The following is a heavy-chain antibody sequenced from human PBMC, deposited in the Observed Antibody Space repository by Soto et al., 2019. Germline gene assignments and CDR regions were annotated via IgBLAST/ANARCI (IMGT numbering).Heavy chain of an antibody. CDR1: GYTFTSYA. CDR3: ARDKSFGWGIYYKSGNWFDP. V-gene: IGHV1-3*01. D-gene: IGHD3-10*01. J-gene: IGHJ5*02. CDR2: INAGNGNT. Sequence: QVQLVQSGAEVKKPGASVQVSCKASGYTFTSYAMHWVRQAPGQRLEWMGWINAGNGNTKYSQKFQGRVTITRDTSASTAYMELSSLRSEDTAVYYCARDKSFGWGIYYKSGNWFDPWGQGTLVTVSS.